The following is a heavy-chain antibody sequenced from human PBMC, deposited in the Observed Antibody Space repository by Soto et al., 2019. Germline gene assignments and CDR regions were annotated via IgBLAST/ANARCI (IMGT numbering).Heavy chain of an antibody. D-gene: IGHD4-17*01. V-gene: IGHV4-61*01. CDR1: GGSVSSGSYY. CDR3: ARKAKGTVTRNWFDP. J-gene: IGHJ5*02. Sequence: SDTLSLTCTVSGGSVSSGSYYWSWIRQPPGKGLEWIGYIYYSGSTNYNPSLKSRVTISVDTSKNQFSLKLSSVTAADTAVYYCARKAKGTVTRNWFDPWGQGTLVTVSS. CDR2: IYYSGST.